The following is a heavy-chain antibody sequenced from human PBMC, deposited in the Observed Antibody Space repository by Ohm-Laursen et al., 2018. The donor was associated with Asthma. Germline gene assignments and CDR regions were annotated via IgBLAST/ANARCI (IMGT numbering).Heavy chain of an antibody. D-gene: IGHD4-17*01. V-gene: IGHV3-7*04. Sequence: SLRLSCTASGFTFNTYWMSWVRQAPGKGLEWVANINQDGSQKYYVDSVKGRFTISRDNAKNTLYLQMNSLRAEDTAVYYCTRGGHYGSYFDYWGQGTLVTVSS. CDR2: INQDGSQK. CDR3: TRGGHYGSYFDY. J-gene: IGHJ4*02. CDR1: GFTFNTYW.